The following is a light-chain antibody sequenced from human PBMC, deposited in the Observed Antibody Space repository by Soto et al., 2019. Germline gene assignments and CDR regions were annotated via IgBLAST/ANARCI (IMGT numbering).Light chain of an antibody. J-gene: IGLJ1*01. CDR3: CSYAAGNTYV. Sequence: QSALTQPASVSGSPGQSITISCTGTSSDVGTYNLVSWYQQHPGKAPKLMIYEVSKWPSGVSNRFSGSKSGNTASLTISGLQAEDEADYYFCSYAAGNTYVFGTGTKLTVL. V-gene: IGLV2-23*02. CDR2: EVS. CDR1: SSDVGTYNL.